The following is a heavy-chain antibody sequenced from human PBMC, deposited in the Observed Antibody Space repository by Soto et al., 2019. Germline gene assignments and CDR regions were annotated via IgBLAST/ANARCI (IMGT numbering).Heavy chain of an antibody. CDR3: ARNLDS. CDR2: FHSSGST. CDR1: SDSVSSVSSF. V-gene: IGHV4-61*01. J-gene: IGHJ4*02. Sequence: PSETLSLTCTVSSDSVSSVSSFWGWIRQPPGKGLERIGYFHSSGSTNYNPSLKSRVTISVDTSQNQLSLKLNSVTAADTAVYYCARNLDSWGQGTLVTVSS.